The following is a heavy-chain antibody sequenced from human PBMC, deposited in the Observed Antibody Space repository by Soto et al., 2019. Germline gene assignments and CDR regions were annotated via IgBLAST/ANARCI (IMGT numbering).Heavy chain of an antibody. Sequence: QVQLVESGGGLVKPGGSLRLSCAASGFTFSDYYMSWIRQAPGKGLEWVSYISSSGSTIYYADSVKGRFTISRDNAKNSMYRQMNSLGAEDTAVYYCARDRWYDYVWGSYRYTPDAFDIWGQGTMVTVSS. V-gene: IGHV3-11*01. CDR1: GFTFSDYY. J-gene: IGHJ3*02. CDR2: ISSSGSTI. D-gene: IGHD3-16*02. CDR3: ARDRWYDYVWGSYRYTPDAFDI.